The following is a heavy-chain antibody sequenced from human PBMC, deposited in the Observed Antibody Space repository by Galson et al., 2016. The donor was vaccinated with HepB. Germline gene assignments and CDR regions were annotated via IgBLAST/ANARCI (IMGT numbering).Heavy chain of an antibody. CDR1: GFTFSSYA. V-gene: IGHV3-30-3*01. Sequence: SRRLSCAASGFTFSSYAMHWVRQAPGKGLEWVAVISYDGSTKYYADSVKGRFTISRDNSKNTLSVQMNSLRAEDTAGYYCAVAYSNYWPLGYWGQGTLVTVPS. D-gene: IGHD2-21*01. J-gene: IGHJ4*02. CDR2: ISYDGSTK. CDR3: AVAYSNYWPLGY.